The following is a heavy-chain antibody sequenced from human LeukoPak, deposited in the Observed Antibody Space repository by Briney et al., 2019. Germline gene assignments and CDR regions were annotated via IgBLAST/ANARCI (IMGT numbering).Heavy chain of an antibody. V-gene: IGHV3-30*18. CDR2: ISYDGSNK. CDR3: AKDMWQEQGFGELFPGH. CDR1: GFTFSSYG. J-gene: IGHJ4*02. D-gene: IGHD3-10*01. Sequence: GGSLRLSCAASGFTFSSYGMHWVRQAPGKGLEWVAVISYDGSNKYYADSVKGRFTISRDNSKNTLYLQMNSLRAEDTAVYYCAKDMWQEQGFGELFPGHWGQGTLVTVSS.